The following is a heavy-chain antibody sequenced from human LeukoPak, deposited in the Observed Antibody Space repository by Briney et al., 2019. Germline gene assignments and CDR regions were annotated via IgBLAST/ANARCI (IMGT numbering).Heavy chain of an antibody. V-gene: IGHV3-9*01. CDR3: AKDIGDYGSGSYPDY. Sequence: GGSLRLSCAASGFTFDDYAMHWVRQAPGKGLEWVSGISWNSGSIGYADSVKGRFTISRDNAKNSLYLQMNSLRAEDTALYYCAKDIGDYGSGSYPDYWGQGTLVTVSS. CDR2: ISWNSGSI. CDR1: GFTFDDYA. J-gene: IGHJ4*02. D-gene: IGHD3-10*01.